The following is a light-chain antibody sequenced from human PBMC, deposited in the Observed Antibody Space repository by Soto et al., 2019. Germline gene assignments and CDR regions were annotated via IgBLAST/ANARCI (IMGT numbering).Light chain of an antibody. Sequence: QSALTQPPSASGSPGQSVAISCTGTSSDVGGYNYVSWYQQHPGKAPKLMIYEVNKRPSGVPDRFSGSNSGNTASLTVSGLQAEDEDDYYCSSYAGSSNVFGTGTKVTVL. J-gene: IGLJ1*01. CDR2: EVN. CDR1: SSDVGGYNY. CDR3: SSYAGSSNV. V-gene: IGLV2-8*01.